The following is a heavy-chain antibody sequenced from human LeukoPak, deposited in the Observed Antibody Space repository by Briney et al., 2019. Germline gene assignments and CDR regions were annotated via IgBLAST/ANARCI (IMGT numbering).Heavy chain of an antibody. J-gene: IGHJ4*02. CDR1: GFIFSNYG. D-gene: IGHD6-19*01. Sequence: GGSLRLSCAASGFIFSNYGINWVRQAPGKGLEWVAVISYDGSNKYYADSVKGRFTISRDNSKNTLYLQMNSLRAEDTAVYYCAKEVDPIAVAGTGFDYWGQGTLVTVSS. CDR2: ISYDGSNK. CDR3: AKEVDPIAVAGTGFDY. V-gene: IGHV3-30*18.